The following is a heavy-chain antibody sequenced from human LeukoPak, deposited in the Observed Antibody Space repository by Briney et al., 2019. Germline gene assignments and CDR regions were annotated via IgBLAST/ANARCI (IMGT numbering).Heavy chain of an antibody. J-gene: IGHJ5*02. CDR2: ISAYNGNT. V-gene: IGHV1-18*01. CDR1: GYTFTHYG. Sequence: ASVKVSCKASGYTFTHYGISWVRQAPGQGLDWMGWISAYNGNTNYAQKLQGRVTMTTDTSTSTAYMELRSLRSDDTAVYYCASTGGGNSLSWFEPWGQGTLVTVSS. CDR3: ASTGGGNSLSWFEP. D-gene: IGHD4-23*01.